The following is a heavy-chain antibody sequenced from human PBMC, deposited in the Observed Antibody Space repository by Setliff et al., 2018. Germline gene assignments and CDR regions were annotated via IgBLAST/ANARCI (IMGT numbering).Heavy chain of an antibody. CDR3: ARMSGFQYIDV. CDR2: IYDSGSS. J-gene: IGHJ6*03. Sequence: SETLSLTCTVSGGSVSNSGFFWGWLRQAPGKGLEWIGNIYDSGSSNYNASLKSRLIITRDTSKNQFSLSLTSVTAEDTAVYYCARMSGFQYIDVWDKGTTVTVSS. V-gene: IGHV4-39*07. CDR1: GGSVSNSGFF. D-gene: IGHD3-3*01.